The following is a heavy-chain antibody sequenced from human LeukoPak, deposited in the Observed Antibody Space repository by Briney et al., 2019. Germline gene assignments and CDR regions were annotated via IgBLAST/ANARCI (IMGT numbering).Heavy chain of an antibody. D-gene: IGHD1-14*01. V-gene: IGHV1-69*05. CDR3: TLYNY. J-gene: IGHJ4*02. CDR1: GGTFSSYA. CDR2: IIPIFGTA. Sequence: SVKVSCKASGGTFSSYAISWVRQAPGQGLEWMGGIIPIFGTANYAQKFQGRVTITRDTSATTAYMELSSLRSEDMAVYYCTLYNYWGQGTLVTVSS.